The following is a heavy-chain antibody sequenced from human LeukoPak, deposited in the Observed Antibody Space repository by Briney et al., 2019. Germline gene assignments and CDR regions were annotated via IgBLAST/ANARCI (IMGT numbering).Heavy chain of an antibody. CDR1: GFTFSDYE. Sequence: PGGSLRLSCAASGFTFSDYEMNWVRQAPGKGLEWILHISTSGSIIHYADSVKGRFTISRDNAKNSLYRQMNSLRAEDTALYFCARDATTEPGTVYMDVWGKGTTVTISS. J-gene: IGHJ6*03. CDR3: ARDATTEPGTVYMDV. D-gene: IGHD6-13*01. V-gene: IGHV3-48*03. CDR2: ISTSGSII.